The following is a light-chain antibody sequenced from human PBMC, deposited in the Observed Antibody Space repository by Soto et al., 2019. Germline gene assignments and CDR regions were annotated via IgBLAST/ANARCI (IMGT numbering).Light chain of an antibody. Sequence: QSALAQPASVSGSPGQSITISCSGTRSDIGSYNYVAWYQQFPGKTPKILIYGVSNRPSGVSSRSSGSKSGNTASLTISGLQADDEADYYCISYTGSSTSYVFGSGTKVTVL. CDR1: RSDIGSYNY. CDR2: GVS. J-gene: IGLJ1*01. CDR3: ISYTGSSTSYV. V-gene: IGLV2-14*01.